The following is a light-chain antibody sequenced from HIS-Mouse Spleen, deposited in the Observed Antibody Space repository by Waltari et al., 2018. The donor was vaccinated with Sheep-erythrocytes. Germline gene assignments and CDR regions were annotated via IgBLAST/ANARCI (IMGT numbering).Light chain of an antibody. CDR2: KAS. CDR1: QSISSW. V-gene: IGKV1-5*03. J-gene: IGKJ2*01. CDR3: QQYNSYSRT. Sequence: DILMTQSPSTLSASVGDRVTITCRASQSISSWLAWYQQKPGKAPKLLIYKASSLESGVPSRFSGSGSGTEFTLTISSLQPDDFATYYCQQYNSYSRTFGQGTKLEIE.